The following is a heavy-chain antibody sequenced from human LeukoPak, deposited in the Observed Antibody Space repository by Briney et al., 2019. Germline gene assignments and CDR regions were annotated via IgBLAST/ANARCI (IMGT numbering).Heavy chain of an antibody. V-gene: IGHV3-7*03. CDR2: IKQDGSEK. Sequence: QTGGSLRLSCAASGFTFSSYWMSWVRQAPGKGLEWVANIKQDGSEKYYVDSVKGRFTISRDNAKNSLYLQMNSLRAEDTALYYCARGLMGGYPLFEYWGQGALVTVSS. J-gene: IGHJ4*02. CDR1: GFTFSSYW. CDR3: ARGLMGGYPLFEY. D-gene: IGHD3-22*01.